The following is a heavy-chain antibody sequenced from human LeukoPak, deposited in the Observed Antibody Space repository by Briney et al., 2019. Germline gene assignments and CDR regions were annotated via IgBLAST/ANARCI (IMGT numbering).Heavy chain of an antibody. CDR1: GYTFTSYG. V-gene: IGHV1-18*01. Sequence: AASANVSCKASGYTFTSYGISWVRQAPGQGLEWMGWISAYNGNTNYAQKLQGRVTMTTDTSTSTAYMELRSLRSDDTAVYYCARGPRGYSSDYWGQGTLVTVSS. CDR3: ARGPRGYSSDY. D-gene: IGHD5-18*01. J-gene: IGHJ4*02. CDR2: ISAYNGNT.